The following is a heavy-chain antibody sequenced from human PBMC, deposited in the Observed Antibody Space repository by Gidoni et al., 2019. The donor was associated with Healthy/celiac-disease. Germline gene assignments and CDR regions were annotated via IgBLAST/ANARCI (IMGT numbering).Heavy chain of an antibody. D-gene: IGHD1-26*01. CDR1: GFAVSSNS. V-gene: IGHV3-53*01. J-gene: IGHJ4*02. CDR2: IYSGGST. CDR3: ASAYSGSYSNYFDY. Sequence: EVQLVESGGGLIQPGGSLRLSCAASGFAVSSNSMSWVRQAPGKGLEWVSVIYSGGSTYYADSVKGRFTISRDNSKNTLYLQMNSLRAEDTAVYYCASAYSGSYSNYFDYWGQGTLVTVSS.